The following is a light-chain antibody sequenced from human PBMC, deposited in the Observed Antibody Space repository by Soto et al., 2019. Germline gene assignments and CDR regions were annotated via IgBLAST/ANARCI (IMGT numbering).Light chain of an antibody. Sequence: QLVLTQSPSASASLGASVNLTCTLSSGHSYYAIAWHQQQPEKGPRYLMKLNSDGSHNKGDGIPDRFSGSSSGAERYLTISSLQSEDEADYYCQTWATGIVVFGGGTKLTVL. CDR3: QTWATGIVV. CDR2: LNSDGSH. V-gene: IGLV4-69*01. CDR1: SGHSYYA. J-gene: IGLJ2*01.